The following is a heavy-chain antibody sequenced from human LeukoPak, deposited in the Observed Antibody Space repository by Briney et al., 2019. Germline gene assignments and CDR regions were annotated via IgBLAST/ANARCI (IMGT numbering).Heavy chain of an antibody. Sequence: GGSLRLSCAASGFTFSSYAMSWVRQAPGKGLEWVSAISGSGGSTCYAGSVKGRFTISRDNSKNTLYLQMNSLRAEDTAVYYCAKVKIAAGDAVFDYWGQGTLVTVSS. CDR2: ISGSGGST. CDR3: AKVKIAAGDAVFDY. V-gene: IGHV3-23*01. J-gene: IGHJ4*02. D-gene: IGHD6-13*01. CDR1: GFTFSSYA.